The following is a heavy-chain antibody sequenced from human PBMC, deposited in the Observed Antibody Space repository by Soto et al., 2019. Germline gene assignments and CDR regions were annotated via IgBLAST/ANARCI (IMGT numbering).Heavy chain of an antibody. D-gene: IGHD1-26*01. Sequence: QVQLHQWGAGLLKPSETLSLTCAVYGGSFSGYYWSWIRQPPGKGLEWIGEINHSGSTNYNPSLKSRVTISVDTSKNQFSLKLSSVTAADTAVYYYARDALLRPYLYYFDYWGQGTLVTVSS. CDR3: ARDALLRPYLYYFDY. J-gene: IGHJ4*02. V-gene: IGHV4-34*01. CDR1: GGSFSGYY. CDR2: INHSGST.